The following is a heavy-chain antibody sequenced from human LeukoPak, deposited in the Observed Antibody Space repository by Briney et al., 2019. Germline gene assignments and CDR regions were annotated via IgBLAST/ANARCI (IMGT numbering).Heavy chain of an antibody. CDR3: ARGGDDVAGSYHLNPYNWFDP. CDR2: INHSGST. J-gene: IGHJ5*02. CDR1: GGPFSGYY. V-gene: IGHV4-34*01. Sequence: SETLSLTCAVYGGPFSGYYWSWIRQPPVKGLEWIGEINHSGSTNYNPSLKSRVTISVDTSKNQFSLKLSSVTAADTAVYYCARGGDDVAGSYHLNPYNWFDPWGQGTLVTVSS. D-gene: IGHD1-26*01.